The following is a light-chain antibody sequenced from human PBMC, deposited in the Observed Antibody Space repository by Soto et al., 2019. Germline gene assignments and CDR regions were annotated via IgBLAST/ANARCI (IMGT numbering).Light chain of an antibody. J-gene: IGKJ3*01. CDR3: QQYGSSFT. CDR1: QSVSSSY. V-gene: IGKV3-20*01. Sequence: EIVLTQSPGTLSLSPGERVTLSCRASQSVSSSYLAWYQQKPGQAPRLLIYGASSRATGIPDRFSGSGSGTEFTLTISRLEPEDFAVYYCQQYGSSFTFGPGTKVDIK. CDR2: GAS.